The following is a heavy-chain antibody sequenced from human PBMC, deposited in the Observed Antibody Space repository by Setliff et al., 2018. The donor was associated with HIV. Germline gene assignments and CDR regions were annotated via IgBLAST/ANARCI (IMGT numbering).Heavy chain of an antibody. V-gene: IGHV4-4*02. CDR3: ARTTIVAVPAANYYFDF. CDR2: IYHGGTT. CDR1: GGSISSSNW. J-gene: IGHJ4*02. D-gene: IGHD2-2*01. Sequence: PSETLSLTCAVSGGSISSSNWWSWVRQPPGKGLEWIGEIYHGGTTHYNPSLRSRATLSVDTSKNQFSLNLRSVTVADTAVYYCARTTIVAVPAANYYFDFWGQGDLVTVSS.